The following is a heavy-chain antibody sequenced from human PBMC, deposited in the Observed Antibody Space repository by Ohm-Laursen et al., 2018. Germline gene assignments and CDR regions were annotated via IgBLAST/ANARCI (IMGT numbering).Heavy chain of an antibody. CDR3: STDHFS. Sequence: SLRLSCAASGFTFSNYAMNWVRQAPGKGLEYVGRIKSKAAGETREYAEPVKGRFTVLRDDSKNTLSLQMNSLKTEDTGVYYCSTDHFSWGQGTLVAVSS. V-gene: IGHV3-15*01. J-gene: IGHJ5*02. D-gene: IGHD2/OR15-2a*01. CDR1: GFTFSNYA. CDR2: IKSKAAGETR.